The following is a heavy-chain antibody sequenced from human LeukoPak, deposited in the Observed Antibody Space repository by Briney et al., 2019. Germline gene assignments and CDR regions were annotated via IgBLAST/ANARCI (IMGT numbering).Heavy chain of an antibody. CDR1: GGTFSSYA. CDR2: INPNSGGT. CDR3: AREIAAAGDGWFDP. Sequence: ASVKVSCKASGGTFSSYAISWVRQAPGQGLEWMGWINPNSGGTNYAQKFQGRVTMTRDTSISTAYMELSRLRSDDTAVYYCAREIAAAGDGWFDPWGRGTLVTVSS. D-gene: IGHD6-13*01. J-gene: IGHJ5*02. V-gene: IGHV1-2*02.